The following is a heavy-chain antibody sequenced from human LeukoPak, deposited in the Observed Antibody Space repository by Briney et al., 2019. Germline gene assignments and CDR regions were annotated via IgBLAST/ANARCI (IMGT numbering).Heavy chain of an antibody. CDR2: IYYSGST. CDR1: GGSFSGYY. J-gene: IGHJ5*02. D-gene: IGHD3-22*01. CDR3: ARRSLGNSSGPTGVFDP. Sequence: SETLSLTCAVYGGSFSGYYWGWIRQPPGKGLEWIGSIYYSGSTYYNPSLKSRVTISVDTSKNQFSLKLSSVTAADTAVYYCARRSLGNSSGPTGVFDPWGQGTLVTVSS. V-gene: IGHV4-39*01.